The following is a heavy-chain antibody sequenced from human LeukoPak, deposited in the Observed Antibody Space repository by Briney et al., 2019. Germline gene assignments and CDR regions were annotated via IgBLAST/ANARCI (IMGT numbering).Heavy chain of an antibody. CDR1: GGSFSGYY. J-gene: IGHJ4*02. CDR2: INHSGST. D-gene: IGHD6-19*01. V-gene: IGHV4-34*01. Sequence: HPSETLSLTCAVYGGSFSGYYWSWIRQPPGKGLEWIGEINHSGSTNYNPSLKSRVTILVDTSKNQFSLKLNSVTAADTAVYYCARVGWQVSSGWPIDYWGQGTLVTVSS. CDR3: ARVGWQVSSGWPIDY.